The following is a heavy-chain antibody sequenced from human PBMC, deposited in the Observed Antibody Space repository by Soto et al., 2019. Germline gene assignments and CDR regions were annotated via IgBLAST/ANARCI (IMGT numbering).Heavy chain of an antibody. CDR2: ISYDGSNK. J-gene: IGHJ4*02. CDR3: AKVGVNSQYYFDY. CDR1: GFTFSSYG. V-gene: IGHV3-30*18. D-gene: IGHD6-13*01. Sequence: QVQLVEAGGGVVQPGRSLRLSCAASGFTFSSYGMHWVRQAPGKGLEWVAGISYDGSNKYYADSVKGRFTISRDKSKNTLYLQMNSLRAEDTAVYYCAKVGVNSQYYFDYWGQGTLVTVSS.